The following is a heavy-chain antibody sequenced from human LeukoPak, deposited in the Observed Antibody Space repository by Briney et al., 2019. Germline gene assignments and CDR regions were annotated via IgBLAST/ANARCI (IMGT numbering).Heavy chain of an antibody. CDR1: GFTFSSYS. V-gene: IGHV3-48*01. J-gene: IGHJ3*02. CDR2: ISSSSSTI. D-gene: IGHD1-26*01. Sequence: GGSLRLSCAASGFTFSSYSMNWVRQAPGEGLEWVSYISSSSSTIYYADSVKGRFTISRDNAKNSLYLQMNSLRVEDTAVYYCARVAYSGSYYSAFDIWGQGTMVTVSS. CDR3: ARVAYSGSYYSAFDI.